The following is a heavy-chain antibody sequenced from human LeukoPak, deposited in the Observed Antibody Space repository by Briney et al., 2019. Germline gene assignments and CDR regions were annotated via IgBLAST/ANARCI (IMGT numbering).Heavy chain of an antibody. J-gene: IGHJ4*02. Sequence: SETLSLTCTVSGGSISSGGYYWSWIRQPPGKGLEWIGYIYHSGSTYYNPSLKSRVTISVDRSKNQFSLKLSSVTAAGTAVYYCARDSPVGASTGDYWGQGTLVTVSS. CDR1: GGSISSGGYY. CDR3: ARDSPVGASTGDY. V-gene: IGHV4-30-2*01. D-gene: IGHD1-26*01. CDR2: IYHSGST.